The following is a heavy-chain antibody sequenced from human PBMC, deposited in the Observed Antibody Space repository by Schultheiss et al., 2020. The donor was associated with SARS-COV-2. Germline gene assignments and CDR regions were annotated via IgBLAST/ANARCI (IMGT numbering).Heavy chain of an antibody. Sequence: GGSLRLSCAASGFTFSSYAMSWVRQAPGKGLEWVSGISWNSGSIGYADSVKGRFTISRDNAKNSLYLQMNSLRAEDTAVYYCARDRGDIVVVPAVIDAFDIWGQGTMVTVSS. J-gene: IGHJ3*02. D-gene: IGHD2-2*01. CDR3: ARDRGDIVVVPAVIDAFDI. CDR1: GFTFSSYA. V-gene: IGHV3-23*01. CDR2: ISWNSGSI.